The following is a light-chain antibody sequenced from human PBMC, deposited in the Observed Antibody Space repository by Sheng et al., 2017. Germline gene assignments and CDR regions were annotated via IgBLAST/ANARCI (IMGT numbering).Light chain of an antibody. V-gene: IGLV2-8*01. J-gene: IGLJ2*01. CDR2: EVF. CDR3: SSFAGGNNFV. Sequence: QSALTQPPSASGSPGQSVTISCTGTSSDIGSYNYVSWYQQHPGKAPKLIIYEVFKRPSGVPDRFSGSKSGNTASLTVSGLQAEDEADYYCSSFAGGNNFVFGGGTKLTVL. CDR1: SSDIGSYNY.